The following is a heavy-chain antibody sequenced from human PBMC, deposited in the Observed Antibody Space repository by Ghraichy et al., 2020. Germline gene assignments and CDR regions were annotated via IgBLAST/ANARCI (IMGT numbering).Heavy chain of an antibody. Sequence: SETLSLTCTVSGGSISSYYWSWIRQPPGKGLEWIGYIYYSGSTNYNPSLKSRVTISVDTSKNQFSLKLSSVTAADTAVYYCARHRIRSYSSCWYGFDPWGQGTLVTVSS. CDR3: ARHRIRSYSSCWYGFDP. V-gene: IGHV4-59*08. CDR1: GGSISSYY. D-gene: IGHD6-19*01. J-gene: IGHJ5*02. CDR2: IYYSGST.